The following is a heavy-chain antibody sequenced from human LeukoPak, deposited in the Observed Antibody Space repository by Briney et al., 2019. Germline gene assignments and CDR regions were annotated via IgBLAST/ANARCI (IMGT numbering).Heavy chain of an antibody. D-gene: IGHD3-16*02. V-gene: IGHV1-46*01. J-gene: IGHJ4*02. CDR3: ARLPYRDGVAQDY. CDR2: INPISGAT. CDR1: GYXFTRYY. Sequence: ASVKVSCKTSGYXFTRYYMQWVRQAPGHGLEWMGLINPISGATDYAQKFQGRVTMTRDTSTSTVYMELSSLRSEDTAMYYCARLPYRDGVAQDYWGQGTLVTVSP.